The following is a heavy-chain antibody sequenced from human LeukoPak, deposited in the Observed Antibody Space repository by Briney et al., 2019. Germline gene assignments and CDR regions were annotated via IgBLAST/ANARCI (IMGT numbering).Heavy chain of an antibody. Sequence: ASVKVSCKASGYTFTSYGISWVRQAPGQGLEWMGWISAYNGNTNYAQKLQGRVTMTPDTSTSTAYMELRSLRSDDTAVYYCALGGEIMITFGGAYYFDYWGQGTLVTVSS. J-gene: IGHJ4*02. CDR2: ISAYNGNT. CDR3: ALGGEIMITFGGAYYFDY. CDR1: GYTFTSYG. V-gene: IGHV1-18*01. D-gene: IGHD3-16*01.